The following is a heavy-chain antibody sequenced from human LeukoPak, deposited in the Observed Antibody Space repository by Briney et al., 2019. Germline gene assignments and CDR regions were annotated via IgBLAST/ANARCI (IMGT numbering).Heavy chain of an antibody. D-gene: IGHD6-19*01. Sequence: ASVKVSCKASGYTFTSYGISWVRQAPGQGLEWMGWISAYNGNTNYAQKLQGRVTMTTDTSTSTAYMELRSLRSDDTAVYYCARDRVRYSSGWPAGYWGQGTLVTVSS. CDR3: ARDRVRYSSGWPAGY. J-gene: IGHJ4*02. V-gene: IGHV1-18*01. CDR2: ISAYNGNT. CDR1: GYTFTSYG.